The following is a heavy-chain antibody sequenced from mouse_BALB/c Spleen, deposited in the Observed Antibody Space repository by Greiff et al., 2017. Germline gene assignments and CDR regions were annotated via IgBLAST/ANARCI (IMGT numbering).Heavy chain of an antibody. V-gene: IGHV14-3*02. Sequence: DVKLQESGAELVKPGASVKLSCTASGFNIKDTYMHWVKQRPEQGLEWIGRIDPANGNTKYDPKFQGKATITADTSSNTAYLQLSSLTSEDTAVYYCAFYWYFDVWGAGTTVTVSS. CDR2: IDPANGNT. CDR1: GFNIKDTY. CDR3: AFYWYFDV. J-gene: IGHJ1*01.